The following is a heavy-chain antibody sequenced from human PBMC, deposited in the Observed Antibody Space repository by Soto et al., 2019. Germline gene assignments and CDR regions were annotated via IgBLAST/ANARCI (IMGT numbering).Heavy chain of an antibody. D-gene: IGHD3-9*01. CDR1: GFTFSSYA. Sequence: PGGSLRLACAASGFTFSSYAMSWVRQAPGKGLEWVSAISGSGGSTYYADSVKGRFTISRDNSKNTLYLQMNSLRAEDTAVYYCAKAVPLLRYFDWPGAFDIWGQGTMVTVSS. CDR3: AKAVPLLRYFDWPGAFDI. CDR2: ISGSGGST. J-gene: IGHJ3*02. V-gene: IGHV3-23*01.